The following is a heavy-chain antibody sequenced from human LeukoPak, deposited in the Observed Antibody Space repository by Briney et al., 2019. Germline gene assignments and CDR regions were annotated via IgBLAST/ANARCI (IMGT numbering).Heavy chain of an antibody. CDR2: NNPGGGTA. D-gene: IGHD1-14*01. CDR3: ASDGIEGDYYYMDV. J-gene: IGHJ6*03. V-gene: IGHV1-46*01. CDR1: GYSFTTYY. Sequence: ASVKVSCKASGYSFTTYYLHWVRQAPGQGLEWMGINNPGGGTAVHGQKFQGRASMTRDMSTSTVYMELSSLTSEDTAVYYCASDGIEGDYYYMDVWGRGTTVTVSS.